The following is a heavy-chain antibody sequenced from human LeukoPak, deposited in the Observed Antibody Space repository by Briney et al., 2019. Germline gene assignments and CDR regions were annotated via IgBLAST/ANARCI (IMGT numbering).Heavy chain of an antibody. Sequence: SVKVSCKASGGTFSSYAINWVRQAPGQGLEWMGGIIPIFGTANYAQKFQGRVTITADESTSTAYMELSSLRSEDTAVYYCARSRAPVVEVFDYWGQGTLVTVSS. CDR1: GGTFSSYA. V-gene: IGHV1-69*13. J-gene: IGHJ4*02. CDR3: ARSRAPVVEVFDY. CDR2: IIPIFGTA. D-gene: IGHD2-15*01.